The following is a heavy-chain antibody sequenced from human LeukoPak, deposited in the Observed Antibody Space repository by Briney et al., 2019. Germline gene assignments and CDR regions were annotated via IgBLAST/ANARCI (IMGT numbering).Heavy chain of an antibody. CDR2: ISGSGGST. CDR3: AKDGMSCSGGSCGFLDY. J-gene: IGHJ4*02. Sequence: PGGSLRLSCAASGFTFSSYAMSWVRQAPGKGLEWVSAISGSGGSTYYADSVKGRFTISRDNFKNTLYLQMNSLRAEDTAVYYCAKDGMSCSGGSCGFLDYWGQGTLVTVSS. V-gene: IGHV3-23*01. CDR1: GFTFSSYA. D-gene: IGHD2-15*01.